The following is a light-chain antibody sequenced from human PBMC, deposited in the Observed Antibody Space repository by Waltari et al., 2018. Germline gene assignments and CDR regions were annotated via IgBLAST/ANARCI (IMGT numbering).Light chain of an antibody. Sequence: QSALAQPAPVSGPPGQSITISCTGTSSDVGAYNFVPWYQHHPGKAPKLISYDVSRLLLGVSNRCSGSKSVNTASLTISGLQAEDEADYYCSSYTTISTTLFGGGTKVTVL. V-gene: IGLV2-14*01. CDR1: SSDVGAYNF. CDR3: SSYTTISTTL. CDR2: DVS. J-gene: IGLJ2*01.